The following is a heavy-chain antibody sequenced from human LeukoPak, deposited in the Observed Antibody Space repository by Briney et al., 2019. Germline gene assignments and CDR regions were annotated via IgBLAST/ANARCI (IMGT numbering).Heavy chain of an antibody. J-gene: IGHJ6*03. CDR2: IYYSGST. V-gene: IGHV4-61*05. Sequence: SETLSLTCTVSGGSISSSSYYWGWIRQPPGKGLEWIGYIYYSGSTNYNPSLKSRVTISVDTSKNQFSLKLSSVTAADTAVYYCASQDYYYYCMDVWGKGTTVTVSS. CDR1: GGSISSSSYY. CDR3: ASQDYYYYCMDV.